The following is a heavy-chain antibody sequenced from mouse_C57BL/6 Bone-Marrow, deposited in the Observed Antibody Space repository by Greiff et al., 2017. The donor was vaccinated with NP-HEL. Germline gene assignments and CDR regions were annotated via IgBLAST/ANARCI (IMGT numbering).Heavy chain of an antibody. CDR3: ARIYYYGSSPYAMDY. CDR1: GYSFTDYN. J-gene: IGHJ4*01. V-gene: IGHV1-39*01. D-gene: IGHD1-1*01. CDR2: INPNYGTT. Sequence: EVQLQQSGPELVKPGASVKISCKASGYSFTDYNMNWVKQSNGKSLEWIGVINPNYGTTSYNQKFKGKATLTVDQSSSTAYRQLNSLTSEDSAVYYGARIYYYGSSPYAMDYWGQGTSVTVSS.